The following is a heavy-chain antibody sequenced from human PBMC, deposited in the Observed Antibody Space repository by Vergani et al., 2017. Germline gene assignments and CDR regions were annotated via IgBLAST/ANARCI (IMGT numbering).Heavy chain of an antibody. CDR2: ISWDGGST. CDR3: ATTPSPYSSGWSGY. V-gene: IGHV3-43*01. Sequence: EVQLVESGGGLVKPGGSLRLSCAASGFTFDDYTMHWVRQAPGKGLEWVSLISWDGGSTYYADSVKGRFTISRDNSKNSLYLQMNSLRTEDTALYYCATTPSPYSSGWSGYWGQGTLVTVSS. D-gene: IGHD6-19*01. J-gene: IGHJ4*02. CDR1: GFTFDDYT.